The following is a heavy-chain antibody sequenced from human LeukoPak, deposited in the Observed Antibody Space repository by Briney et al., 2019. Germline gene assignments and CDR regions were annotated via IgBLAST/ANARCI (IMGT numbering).Heavy chain of an antibody. V-gene: IGHV4-59*08. CDR1: GGSISSYY. J-gene: IGHJ3*02. CDR3: ARTDYANAFDI. D-gene: IGHD4-17*01. Sequence: SETLSFTCTVSGGSISSYYWSWLRQPPGKGLEWIGYIYYSGSTNYNPSLKSRVTISVDTSKNQFSLKLSSVTAADTAVYYCARTDYANAFDIWGQGTMVTVSS. CDR2: IYYSGST.